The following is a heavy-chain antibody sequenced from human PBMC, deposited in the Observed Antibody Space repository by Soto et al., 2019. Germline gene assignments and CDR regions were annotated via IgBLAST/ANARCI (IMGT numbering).Heavy chain of an antibody. J-gene: IGHJ5*02. CDR2: IIPIFGTA. Sequence: QVQLVQSGAEVKKPGSSVKVSCKASGGTFSSYAISWVRQAPGQGLEWMGGIIPIFGTANYAQKFQGRVTITADESTSTAYMELSSLRSEDTAVYYCARDPIPVIQLWLPNWFDPWGQGTLVTVSS. V-gene: IGHV1-69*12. CDR1: GGTFSSYA. D-gene: IGHD5-18*01. CDR3: ARDPIPVIQLWLPNWFDP.